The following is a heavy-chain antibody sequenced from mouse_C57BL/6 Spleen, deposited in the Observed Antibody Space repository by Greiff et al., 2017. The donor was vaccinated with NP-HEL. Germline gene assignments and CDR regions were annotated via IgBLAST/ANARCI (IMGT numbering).Heavy chain of an antibody. V-gene: IGHV1-80*01. D-gene: IGHD2-5*01. CDR2: IYPGDGDT. J-gene: IGHJ2*01. Sequence: VQLQQSGAELVKPGASVKISCKASGYAFSSYWMNWVKQRPGKGLEWIGQIYPGDGDTNYNGKFKGKATLTADKSSSTAYMQLSSLTSEDSAVYVCASSYYSTGYFDYWGQGTTLTVSS. CDR1: GYAFSSYW. CDR3: ASSYYSTGYFDY.